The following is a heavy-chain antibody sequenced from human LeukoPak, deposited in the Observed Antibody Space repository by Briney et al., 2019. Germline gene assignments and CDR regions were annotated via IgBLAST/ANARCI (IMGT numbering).Heavy chain of an antibody. Sequence: SETLSLTCTVSGGSISSSNYYWGWIRQPPGKGLKWIGNIYYSGSTYYNPSFKSRLTISVDTSKNQFSLKLSSVTAADTAVYYCASLRTGDFDYWGQGALVTVSS. CDR1: GGSISSSNYY. V-gene: IGHV4-39*01. J-gene: IGHJ4*02. D-gene: IGHD3-10*01. CDR2: IYYSGST. CDR3: ASLRTGDFDY.